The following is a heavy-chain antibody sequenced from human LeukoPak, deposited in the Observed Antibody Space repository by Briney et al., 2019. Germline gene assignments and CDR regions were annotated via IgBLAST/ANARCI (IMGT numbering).Heavy chain of an antibody. CDR1: EYGFNSDG. CDR2: ININTGNP. J-gene: IGHJ6*02. D-gene: IGHD3-3*01. Sequence: GASVKVSCKASEYGFNSDGINWVRQAPGQGLEWMGWININTGNPTYAQDFTGRFVFSLDPSVNVAYLQIGSLKAEDTAVYYCARDGTVPDFWRGSRSGMDVWGQGTTVTVSS. V-gene: IGHV7-4-1*04. CDR3: ARDGTVPDFWRGSRSGMDV.